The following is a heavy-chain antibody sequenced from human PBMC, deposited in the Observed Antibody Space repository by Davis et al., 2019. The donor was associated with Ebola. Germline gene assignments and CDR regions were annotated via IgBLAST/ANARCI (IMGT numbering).Heavy chain of an antibody. CDR1: GFTFSSYS. J-gene: IGHJ4*02. V-gene: IGHV3-21*01. Sequence: GESLKISCAVSGFTFSSYSMNWVRQAPGKGLEWVSSISSSSSYIYYADSVKGRFTISRDNAKNSLFLQMNSLTAEDTALYYCAREAPFCGGDCLDYWGQGTLVTVSS. CDR2: ISSSSSYI. D-gene: IGHD2-21*01. CDR3: AREAPFCGGDCLDY.